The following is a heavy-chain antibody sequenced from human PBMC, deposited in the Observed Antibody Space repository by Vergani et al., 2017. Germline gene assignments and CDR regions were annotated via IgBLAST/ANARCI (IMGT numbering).Heavy chain of an antibody. V-gene: IGHV3-23*01. CDR3: TKGSRGYTGYFFDY. D-gene: IGHD5-12*01. CDR1: GFSFPGYA. J-gene: IGHJ4*02. Sequence: EVQLLESGGGLVQPGGSLRLSCEASGFSFPGYAMSWVRQAPGKGLEWVSSVSGSSATPYYADSVKGRFIISRDNYKNTRHLQMNSLRADDTAVYYWTKGSRGYTGYFFDYWGQGTLAAVSS. CDR2: VSGSSATP.